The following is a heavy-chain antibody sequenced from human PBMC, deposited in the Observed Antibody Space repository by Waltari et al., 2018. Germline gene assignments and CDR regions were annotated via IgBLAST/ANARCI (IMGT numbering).Heavy chain of an antibody. Sequence: QVQLVQSGAEVKKPGASVMVSCKASGYTFTGYYMHWVRQAPGHRLEWIGRINPSSGGTNYAQKFQGRVTRTRDTSISTAYLELSRLRSDDTAVYYCAGVRLQSSFDPWGQGTLVTVSS. D-gene: IGHD4-4*01. V-gene: IGHV1-2*06. CDR1: GYTFTGYY. J-gene: IGHJ5*02. CDR2: INPSSGGT. CDR3: AGVRLQSSFDP.